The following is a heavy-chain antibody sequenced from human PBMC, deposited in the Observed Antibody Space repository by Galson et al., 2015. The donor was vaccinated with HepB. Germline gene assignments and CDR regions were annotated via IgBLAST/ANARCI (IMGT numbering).Heavy chain of an antibody. CDR1: GFTFSTQG. V-gene: IGHV3-30*03. CDR3: ARDLRSHCAGTCYPGEFDY. Sequence: SLRLSCAASGFTFSTQGIHWVRQAPGKGLERVGVVSYDGSYTFYGDSVKGRCTISRDNSKSTVYLQMNGLKVNDTGGYYCARDLRSHCAGTCYPGEFDYWGQGTLVTVSS. D-gene: IGHD2-21*01. CDR2: VSYDGSYT. J-gene: IGHJ4*02.